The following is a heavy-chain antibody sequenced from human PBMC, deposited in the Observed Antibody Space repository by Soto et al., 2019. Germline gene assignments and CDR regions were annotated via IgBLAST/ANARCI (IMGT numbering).Heavy chain of an antibody. CDR3: ARSPYTTGYHYGMHV. J-gene: IGHJ6*02. V-gene: IGHV3-33*01. CDR1: GFSFSLYG. CDR2: IWYDGSNK. Sequence: PGGSLRLSCAASGFSFSLYGMQWVRQAPGQGLEWVAVIWYDGSNKYYADSVKGRFTISRDNSKNTLYLQMNSLRAEDTAVYYCARSPYTTGYHYGMHVCGQGTTVTVSS. D-gene: IGHD3-9*01.